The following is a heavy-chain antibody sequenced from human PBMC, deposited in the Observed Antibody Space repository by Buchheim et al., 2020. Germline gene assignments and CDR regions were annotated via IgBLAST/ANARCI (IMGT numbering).Heavy chain of an antibody. V-gene: IGHV3-48*02. D-gene: IGHD3-16*02. CDR2: ISSSSTI. J-gene: IGHJ4*02. Sequence: EVQLVESGGGLVQPGGSLRLSCAASGFTFSSYSMNWVRQAPGKGLEWVSYISSSSTIYYADSVKGRFTISRDNAKNSLYLQMNSLRDEDTAVYYCTPLGGLGELSPKYWGQGTL. CDR3: TPLGGLGELSPKY. CDR1: GFTFSSYS.